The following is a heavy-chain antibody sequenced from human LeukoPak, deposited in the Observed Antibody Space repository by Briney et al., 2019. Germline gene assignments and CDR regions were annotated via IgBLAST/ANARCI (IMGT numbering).Heavy chain of an antibody. V-gene: IGHV4-30-4*08. CDR1: GGSISSGDYY. D-gene: IGHD3-9*01. CDR2: IYYSGST. CDR3: AREYYDILTGYKGTDY. Sequence: PSETLSLTCTVFGGSISSGDYYWGWIRQPPGKGLEWIGYIYYSGSTYYNPSLKSRVTISVDTSKNQFSLKLSSVTAADTAVYYCAREYYDILTGYKGTDYWGQGTLVTVSS. J-gene: IGHJ4*02.